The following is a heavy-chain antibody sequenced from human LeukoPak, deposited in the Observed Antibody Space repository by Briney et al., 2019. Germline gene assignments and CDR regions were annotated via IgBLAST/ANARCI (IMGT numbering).Heavy chain of an antibody. V-gene: IGHV3-7*01. D-gene: IGHD5-12*01. J-gene: IGHJ4*02. Sequence: GGSLRLSCAASGFTFSNYWMTWVRQAPGKGLEWVAHINQDGSKEYYMDSVKARFTISRDNAKSSLSLQMHSLRAEDTAVYYCVRDGGVSGYDLLDYWGQGTLVTVSS. CDR2: INQDGSKE. CDR3: VRDGGVSGYDLLDY. CDR1: GFTFSNYW.